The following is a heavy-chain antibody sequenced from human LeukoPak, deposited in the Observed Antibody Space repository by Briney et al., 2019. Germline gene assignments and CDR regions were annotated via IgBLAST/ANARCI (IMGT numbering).Heavy chain of an antibody. V-gene: IGHV3-48*01. Sequence: PGGSLRLSCAASGFTFSSYSMNWVRQAPGKGLEWVSYISSSSSTIYYADSVKGRFTISRDNAKNSLYLQMNSLRAEDTAVYYCARVGYGDYEDYWGQGTLVTVSS. CDR3: ARVGYGDYEDY. CDR1: GFTFSSYS. D-gene: IGHD4-17*01. CDR2: ISSSSSTI. J-gene: IGHJ4*02.